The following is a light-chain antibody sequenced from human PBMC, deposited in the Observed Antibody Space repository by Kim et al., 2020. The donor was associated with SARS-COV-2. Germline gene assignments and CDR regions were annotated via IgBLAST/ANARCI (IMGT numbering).Light chain of an antibody. Sequence: SPGEKATPSCGASERLSSNYLAWYQQKPGQAPRLLIYGSSSRATGISDRFSGSGSGTEFTLTISRLEPEDFAVYYCQQYHSSPRTFVQGTKVDIK. V-gene: IGKV3-20*01. J-gene: IGKJ1*01. CDR2: GSS. CDR3: QQYHSSPRT. CDR1: ERLSSNY.